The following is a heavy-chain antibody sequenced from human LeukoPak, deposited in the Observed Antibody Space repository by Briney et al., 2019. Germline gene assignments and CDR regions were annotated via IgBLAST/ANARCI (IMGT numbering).Heavy chain of an antibody. CDR1: GGSISSSSYY. CDR2: IYYSGST. J-gene: IGHJ5*02. V-gene: IGHV4-39*01. CDR3: ATLTGDDLPREKWLDP. D-gene: IGHD7-27*01. Sequence: TSETLSLTCTVSGGSISSSSYYWGWIRQPPGKGLEWIGSIYYSGSTYYNPSLKSRVTISVDTSKNQFSLKLSSVTAADTAVYYCATLTGDDLPREKWLDPWGQGTLVTVSS.